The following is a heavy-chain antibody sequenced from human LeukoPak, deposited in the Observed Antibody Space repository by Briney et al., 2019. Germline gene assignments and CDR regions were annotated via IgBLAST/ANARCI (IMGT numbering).Heavy chain of an antibody. CDR3: ARLIWFGSASDI. V-gene: IGHV4-59*01. D-gene: IGHD3-10*01. J-gene: IGHJ3*02. CDR1: GGSISSYY. CDR2: ISDSGST. Sequence: SETLSLTCTVSGGSISSYYWSLIRQPPGKGLEWIGYISDSGSTNYNPSLKSRVTISVDTSKNQFSLKLSSVTAADTAVYYCARLIWFGSASDIWGQGTMVTVSS.